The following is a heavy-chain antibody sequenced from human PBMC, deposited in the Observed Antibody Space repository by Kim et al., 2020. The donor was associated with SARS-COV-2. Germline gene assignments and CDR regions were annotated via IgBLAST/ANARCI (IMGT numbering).Heavy chain of an antibody. D-gene: IGHD6-13*01. Sequence: GGSLRLSCAASGFTFSSYAMHWVRQAPGKGLEWVAVISYDGSNKYYGDSVKGRFTISRDNSKNTLYLQMNSLRAEDTAVYYCARNGSSSWYFETTGVYGMDVWGQGTTVTVSS. V-gene: IGHV3-30-3*01. CDR1: GFTFSSYA. CDR2: ISYDGSNK. CDR3: ARNGSSSWYFETTGVYGMDV. J-gene: IGHJ6*02.